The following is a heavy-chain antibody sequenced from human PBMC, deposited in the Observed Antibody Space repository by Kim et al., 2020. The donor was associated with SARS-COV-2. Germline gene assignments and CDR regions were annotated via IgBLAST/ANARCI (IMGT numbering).Heavy chain of an antibody. V-gene: IGHV3-33*01. CDR3: ARDHGVLLPSYFDI. J-gene: IGHJ3*02. Sequence: AESVQCRITISRDNAKKTLYLQMNSLRAEDTAVYYCARDHGVLLPSYFDIWGQATMVTVSS. D-gene: IGHD2-21*02.